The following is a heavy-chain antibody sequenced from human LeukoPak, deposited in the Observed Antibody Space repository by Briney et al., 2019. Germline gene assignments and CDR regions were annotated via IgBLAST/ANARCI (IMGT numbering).Heavy chain of an antibody. D-gene: IGHD3-10*01. V-gene: IGHV4-59*12. CDR2: IYSSGST. CDR1: GGSISNYF. CDR3: ARNADMYYYVDN. Sequence: SETLSLTCSVSGGSISNYFWTWIRQPPGKGLEWIGYIYSSGSTYYNPSLKSRVTISVDTSKNRFSLSLSSVTAADTAVYYCARNADMYYYVDNWGQGTLVTVSS. J-gene: IGHJ4*02.